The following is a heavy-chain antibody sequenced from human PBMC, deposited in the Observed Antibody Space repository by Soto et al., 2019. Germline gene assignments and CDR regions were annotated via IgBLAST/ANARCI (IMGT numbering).Heavy chain of an antibody. Sequence: SETLSLTCAVSSGSISSGNWWSWVRQPPGKGLEWIGEIYHSGSTNYNPSLKSRVTISVDKSKNQFSLKLSSVTAADTAVYYCARVRDYDFWSGYPSHWFDPWGQGTLVTVSS. CDR3: ARVRDYDFWSGYPSHWFDP. CDR1: SGSISSGNW. V-gene: IGHV4-4*02. J-gene: IGHJ5*02. D-gene: IGHD3-3*01. CDR2: IYHSGST.